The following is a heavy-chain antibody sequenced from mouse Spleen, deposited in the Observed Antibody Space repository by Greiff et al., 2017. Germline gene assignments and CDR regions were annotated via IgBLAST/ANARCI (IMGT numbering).Heavy chain of an antibody. CDR1: GFNIKNTY. J-gene: IGHJ4*01. CDR3: ASPSTEELYYGDYGAMDY. D-gene: IGHD2-13*01. V-gene: IGHV14-3*01. Sequence: VQLQQSVAELVRPGASVKLSCTASGFNIKNTYMHWVKQRPEQGLEWIGRIDPANGNTKYAPKFQGKATITADTSSNTAYLQLSSLTSEDTAIYYCASPSTEELYYGDYGAMDYWGQGTSVTVSS. CDR2: IDPANGNT.